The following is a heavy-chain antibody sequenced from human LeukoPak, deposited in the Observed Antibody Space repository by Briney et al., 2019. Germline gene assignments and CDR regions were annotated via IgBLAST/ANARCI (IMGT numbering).Heavy chain of an antibody. V-gene: IGHV4-59*01. CDR3: ARDHPSAAAGTGFDY. CDR1: GGSISSYY. Sequence: PSETLSLTCTVSGGSISSYYWSWIRQPPGKGLEWIGYIYYSGSTNYNPSLKSRVTISVDTSKNQFSLKLSSVTAADTAVYYCARDHPSAAAGTGFDYWGQGTLVTVSS. D-gene: IGHD6-13*01. J-gene: IGHJ4*02. CDR2: IYYSGST.